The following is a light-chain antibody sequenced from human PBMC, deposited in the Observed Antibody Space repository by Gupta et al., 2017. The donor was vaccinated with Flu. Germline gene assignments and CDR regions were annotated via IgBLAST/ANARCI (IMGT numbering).Light chain of an antibody. CDR2: KAS. J-gene: IGKJ1*01. V-gene: IGKV1-5*03. CDR1: QSISSW. Sequence: DIQMTQSPSTLSASVGYRVTITCRASQSISSWLAWYQQKPGKAPKLLIYKASSLASGVPSRFSGSGSGTEFTLTISSLQPDDFATYYCQQYNSYPWTFGQGTQVEIK. CDR3: QQYNSYPWT.